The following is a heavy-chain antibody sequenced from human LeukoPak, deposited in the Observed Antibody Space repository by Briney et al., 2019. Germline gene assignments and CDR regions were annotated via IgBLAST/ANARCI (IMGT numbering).Heavy chain of an antibody. Sequence: GVSLRLSCAASGFTFSSHAMSWVRQAPGKGLEWVSGITGSGGSRYYADSVKGRFTISRDNSKNTLYLQMDSLRAEDTAVYYCAKDRVYTSSWYGGLDYWGQGTLVTVSS. V-gene: IGHV3-23*01. D-gene: IGHD6-13*01. CDR1: GFTFSSHA. J-gene: IGHJ4*02. CDR2: ITGSGGSR. CDR3: AKDRVYTSSWYGGLDY.